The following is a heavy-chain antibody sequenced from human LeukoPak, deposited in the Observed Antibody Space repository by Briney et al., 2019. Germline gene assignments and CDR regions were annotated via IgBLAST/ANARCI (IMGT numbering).Heavy chain of an antibody. J-gene: IGHJ4*02. V-gene: IGHV3-74*01. D-gene: IGHD1-26*01. CDR2: INGDGSDT. Sequence: GGSLRLSCAASGVSLSTYWMHWVRQAPGKGLVWVSRINGDGSDTTYADSVKGRFTISRDNAKNTLYLQMNSLRAEDTAVYYCARVVGATTLDYWGQGTLVTVSS. CDR3: ARVVGATTLDY. CDR1: GVSLSTYW.